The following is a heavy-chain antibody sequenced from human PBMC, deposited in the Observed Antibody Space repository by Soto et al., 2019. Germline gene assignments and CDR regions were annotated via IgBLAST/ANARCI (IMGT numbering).Heavy chain of an antibody. J-gene: IGHJ4*02. V-gene: IGHV1-69*06. Sequence: ASVKVSCRASGGTFSSYAISWVRQAPGQGLEWMGGIIPIFGTANYAQKFQGRVTITADKSTSTAYMELSSLRSEDTAVYYCARARRIVGAESYLDCWGQGPVVSVSS. CDR3: ARARRIVGAESYLDC. CDR1: GGTFSSYA. CDR2: IIPIFGTA. D-gene: IGHD1-26*01.